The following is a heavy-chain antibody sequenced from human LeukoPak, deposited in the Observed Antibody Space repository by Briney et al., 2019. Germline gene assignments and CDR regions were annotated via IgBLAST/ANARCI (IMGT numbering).Heavy chain of an antibody. D-gene: IGHD6-19*01. J-gene: IGHJ4*02. CDR3: AKVLGSLAVAGVFDY. Sequence: GGSLRLSCAASGFTFSDYAMTWVRQAPGKGLEWVSAISGSGGSTYYADSVKGRFTISRDNSKNTLYLQMNSLRAEDTAVYYCAKVLGSLAVAGVFDYWGQGTLVTVSS. CDR1: GFTFSDYA. V-gene: IGHV3-23*01. CDR2: ISGSGGST.